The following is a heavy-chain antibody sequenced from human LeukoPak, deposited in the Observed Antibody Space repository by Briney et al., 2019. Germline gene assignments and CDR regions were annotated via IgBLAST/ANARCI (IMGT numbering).Heavy chain of an antibody. CDR3: ARDPNQPYYYDSSGSPFDY. CDR2: ISYDGSNK. Sequence: GRSLRLSCAASGFTFSSYAMPWVRQAPGKGLEWVAVISYDGSNKYYADSVKGRFTISRDNSKNTLYLQMNSLRAEDTAVYYCARDPNQPYYYDSSGSPFDYWGQGTLVTVSS. D-gene: IGHD3-22*01. V-gene: IGHV3-30*04. J-gene: IGHJ4*02. CDR1: GFTFSSYA.